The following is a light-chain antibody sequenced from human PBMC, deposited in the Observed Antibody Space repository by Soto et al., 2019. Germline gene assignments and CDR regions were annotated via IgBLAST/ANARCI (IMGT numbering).Light chain of an antibody. J-gene: IGLJ2*01. V-gene: IGLV2-14*01. CDR3: TSYTSKNTLI. CDR2: EVT. CDR1: SSDVGGYRY. Sequence: QSVLTQPASVSGSPGQSITTSCTGTSSDVGGYRYVSWYQHPPDKAPELLIYEVTNRPSGVSHRFSGSKSGNTAYLTISGLQDEDEAHYYCTSYTSKNTLIFGGGTKVTV.